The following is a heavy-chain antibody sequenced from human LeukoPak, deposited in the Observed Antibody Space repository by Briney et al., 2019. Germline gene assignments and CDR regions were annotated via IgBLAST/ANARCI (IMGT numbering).Heavy chain of an antibody. J-gene: IGHJ5*02. V-gene: IGHV3-74*01. Sequence: GGSLRLSCAASGFTFSSYWMHWVRQAPGKGLVWVSRIERDGRSTSYADSVRGRFTISRDNAKNTLYLQMNSLRAEDTAVYYCAREHRHEGATVDAWDQGTLVTVSS. CDR1: GFTFSSYW. CDR3: AREHRHEGATVDA. D-gene: IGHD1-26*01. CDR2: IERDGRST.